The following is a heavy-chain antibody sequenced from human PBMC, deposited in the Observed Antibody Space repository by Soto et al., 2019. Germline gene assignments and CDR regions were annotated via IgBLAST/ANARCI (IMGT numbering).Heavy chain of an antibody. J-gene: IGHJ4*02. V-gene: IGHV3-20*04. CDR3: ARDNWLWFGEGQYYFDY. CDR1: GFTFDDYG. D-gene: IGHD3-10*01. Sequence: GGSLRLSCAASGFTFDDYGMSWVRQAPGKGLEWVSGINWNGGSTGYADSVKGRFTISRDNAKNSLYLQMNSLRAEDTALYYCARDNWLWFGEGQYYFDYWGQGTLVTVSS. CDR2: INWNGGST.